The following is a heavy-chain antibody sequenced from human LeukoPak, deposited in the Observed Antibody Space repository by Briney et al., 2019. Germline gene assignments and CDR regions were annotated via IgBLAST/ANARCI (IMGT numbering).Heavy chain of an antibody. CDR2: ITTGGDDL. CDR3: ARDIVGAAGTFNWFDP. CDR1: GFTFSSYS. D-gene: IGHD6-13*01. J-gene: IGHJ5*02. Sequence: PGGSLRLSCAASGFTFSSYSLTWVRQAPGKGLEWVSSITTGGDDLYYSDSVKGRFTISRDNAKNSLYLQMNSLRAEDTAVYYCARDIVGAAGTFNWFDPWGQGTLVTVSS. V-gene: IGHV3-21*01.